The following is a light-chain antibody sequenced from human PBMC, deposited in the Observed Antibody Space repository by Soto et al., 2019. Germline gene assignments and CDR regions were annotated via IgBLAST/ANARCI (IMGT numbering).Light chain of an antibody. CDR2: GAS. CDR1: QSVSSTY. V-gene: IGKV3-20*01. J-gene: IGKJ2*01. Sequence: IVVTQSPGTLSLSPGERATLSCRASQSVSSTYIAWYQQNPGQAPRPLIYGASSRATGIPDRFSGSGSGTHFTLTISRLETEDFAVYFCQQYGRSPPFTFGQGTKVAIK. CDR3: QQYGRSPPFT.